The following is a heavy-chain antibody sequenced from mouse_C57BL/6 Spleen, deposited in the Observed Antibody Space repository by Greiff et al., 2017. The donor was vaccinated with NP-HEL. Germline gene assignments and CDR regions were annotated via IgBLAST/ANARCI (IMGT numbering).Heavy chain of an antibody. V-gene: IGHV3-6*01. J-gene: IGHJ4*01. CDR2: ISYDGSN. D-gene: IGHD6-1*01. Sequence: EVKLQESGPGLVKPSQSLSLTCSVTGYSITSGYYWNWLRQFPGNKLEWMGYISYDGSNNYNPSLKNRISITRDTSKNQFFLKLNSVTTEDTATYYCAREPPLPLYAMDYWGQGTSVTVSS. CDR1: GYSITSGYY. CDR3: AREPPLPLYAMDY.